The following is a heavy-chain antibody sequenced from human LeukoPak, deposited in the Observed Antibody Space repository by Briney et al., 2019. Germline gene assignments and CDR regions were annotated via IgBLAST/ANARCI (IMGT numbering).Heavy chain of an antibody. CDR3: ARGQYHLLYWYFDL. CDR2: INSSGSI. V-gene: IGHV4-4*07. CDR1: GGSISSYY. D-gene: IGHD2-2*01. Sequence: SQTLSLTCTVSGGSISSYYWSWIRQPAGQGLEWIGRINSSGSINYNPSLNSRVTMSVDTSKNQFSLKLSSVTAADTAVYYCARGQYHLLYWYFDLWGRGTLVTVSS. J-gene: IGHJ2*01.